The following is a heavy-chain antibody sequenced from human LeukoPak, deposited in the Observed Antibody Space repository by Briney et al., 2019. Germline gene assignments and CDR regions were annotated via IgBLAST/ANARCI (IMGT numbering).Heavy chain of an antibody. CDR1: GGSFSGYY. CDR2: INHSGST. Sequence: PSETLSLTCAVYGGSFSGYYWSWIRQPPGKGLEWIGEINHSGSTNYNPSLKSRVTISVDTSKNQFSLKLSSVTAADTAVYHCAISASYNCNDSHWFDPWGQGTLVTVSS. J-gene: IGHJ5*02. CDR3: AISASYNCNDSHWFDP. V-gene: IGHV4-34*01. D-gene: IGHD1-20*01.